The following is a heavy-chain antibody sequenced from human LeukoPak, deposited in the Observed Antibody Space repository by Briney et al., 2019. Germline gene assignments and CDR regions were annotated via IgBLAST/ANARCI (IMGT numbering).Heavy chain of an antibody. CDR2: IYSGGGT. J-gene: IGHJ5*02. CDR3: ARGIAAAANEDRFDP. CDR1: GFTVSSNY. V-gene: IGHV3-53*01. Sequence: GGSPRLSCAASGFTVSSNYMSWVRQAPGKGLEWVSVIYSGGGTYYADSVKGRFTISRDNSKNTLYLQMNSLRAEDTAVYYCARGIAAAANEDRFDPWGQGTLVTASS. D-gene: IGHD6-13*01.